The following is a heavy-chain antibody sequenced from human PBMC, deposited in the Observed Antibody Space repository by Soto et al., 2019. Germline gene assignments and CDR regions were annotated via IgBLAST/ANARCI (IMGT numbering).Heavy chain of an antibody. CDR1: GFSFSDYW. V-gene: IGHV3-74*01. CDR2: IDTDGSTT. J-gene: IGHJ4*02. Sequence: EVQLVESGGGLVQPGGSLRLSCAASGFSFSDYWMHWVRQAPGKGLVWVSCIDTDGSTTTYADSVKGRFTISRDNVKNTLYLQMDSLRAEDKALYYCSRGGGFSGNYLGGQGTLVTVSS. D-gene: IGHD1-26*01. CDR3: SRGGGFSGNYL.